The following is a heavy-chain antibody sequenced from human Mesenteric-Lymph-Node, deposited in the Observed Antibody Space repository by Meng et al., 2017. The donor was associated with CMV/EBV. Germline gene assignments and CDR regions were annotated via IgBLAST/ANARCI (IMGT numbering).Heavy chain of an antibody. CDR3: ARDPPGA. V-gene: IGHV4-38-2*02. J-gene: IGHJ5*02. CDR1: GYSISGGYY. CDR2: IYHSGST. Sequence: GSLRLSCTVSGYSISGGYYWGWIRQPPGKGLEWIGSIYHSGSTYYNLSLKSRVTVSVDTSKNQFSLKLNSVTAADTAVYYCARDPPGAWGQGTLVTVSS.